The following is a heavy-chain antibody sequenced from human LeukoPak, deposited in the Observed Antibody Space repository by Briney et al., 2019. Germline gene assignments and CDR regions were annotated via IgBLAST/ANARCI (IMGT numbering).Heavy chain of an antibody. D-gene: IGHD1-26*01. CDR2: ISGSGGST. CDR1: GFTFSSYA. J-gene: IGHJ4*02. CDR3: AKDFAVSGSCYAQFDY. Sequence: GGSLRLSCAASGFTFSSYAMSWVRQAPGKGLEWVSAISGSGGSTYYADSVKGRFTISRDNSKNTLYLQMNSLRAEDTAVYYCAKDFAVSGSCYAQFDYWGQGTLVTVSS. V-gene: IGHV3-23*01.